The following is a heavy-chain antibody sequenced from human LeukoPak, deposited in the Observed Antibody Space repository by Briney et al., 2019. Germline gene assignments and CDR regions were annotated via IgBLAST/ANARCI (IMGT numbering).Heavy chain of an antibody. CDR2: ISSSSGTM. CDR1: GFTFSSYS. V-gene: IGHV3-48*01. J-gene: IGHJ4*02. D-gene: IGHD2-2*01. CDR3: ATDVPAVTIFGY. Sequence: PGGSLRLSCAVSGFTFSSYSMNWVRQAPGKGLEWVSYISSSSGTMYYADSVKGRFTISRDNAKNSLYLQMNSLRAEDTAVYYCATDVPAVTIFGYWGQGTLVTVSS.